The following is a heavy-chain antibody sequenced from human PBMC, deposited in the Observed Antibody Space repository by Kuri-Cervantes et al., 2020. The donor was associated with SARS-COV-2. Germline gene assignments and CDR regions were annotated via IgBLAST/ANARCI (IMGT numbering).Heavy chain of an antibody. D-gene: IGHD5-18*01. V-gene: IGHV1-18*01. Sequence: ASVKVSCKASGYTFTSYGISWVRQAPGQGLEWMGWISAYNGNTNYAQKLQGRVTMTTDTSTSTAYMELRSLRSDDKAVYYCAREGDTAMFRYYYYMDVWGKGTTVTVSS. J-gene: IGHJ6*03. CDR3: AREGDTAMFRYYYYMDV. CDR2: ISAYNGNT. CDR1: GYTFTSYG.